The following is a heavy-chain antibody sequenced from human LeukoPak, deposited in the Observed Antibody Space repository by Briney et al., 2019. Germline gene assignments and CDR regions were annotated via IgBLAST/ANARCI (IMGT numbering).Heavy chain of an antibody. CDR3: AKAWGRPFTTVTNNWFDP. Sequence: GGSLRLSCAASGFTFSGYGMHWVRQAPGKGLEWVAVISYDGSNKYYADSVKGRFTISRDNSKNTLYLQMNSLRAEDTAVYYCAKAWGRPFTTVTNNWFDPWGQGTLVTVSS. CDR2: ISYDGSNK. V-gene: IGHV3-30*18. J-gene: IGHJ5*02. CDR1: GFTFSGYG. D-gene: IGHD4-17*01.